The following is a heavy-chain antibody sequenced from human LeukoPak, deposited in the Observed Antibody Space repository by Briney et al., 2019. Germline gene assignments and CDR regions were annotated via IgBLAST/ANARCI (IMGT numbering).Heavy chain of an antibody. Sequence: SETLSLTCTVSGDSISSYYWSWIRQPPGKGLEWIGYIYTSRGTNYIPSLKGRVTISIDTSKNQISLKLSSVTAADSAVYYCARLTRLSTSPDRYYLDYWGQGTLVTVSS. CDR1: GDSISSYY. CDR2: IYTSRGT. D-gene: IGHD6-6*01. J-gene: IGHJ4*02. CDR3: ARLTRLSTSPDRYYLDY. V-gene: IGHV4-4*09.